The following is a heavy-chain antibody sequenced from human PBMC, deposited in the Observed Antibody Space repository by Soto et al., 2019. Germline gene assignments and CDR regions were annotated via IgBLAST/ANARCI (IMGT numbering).Heavy chain of an antibody. D-gene: IGHD1-26*01. J-gene: IGHJ6*02. CDR3: ARQQLLPFYYALDV. V-gene: IGHV4-59*01. CDR1: GGSISGYY. CDR2: IYYRGST. Sequence: SETLSLTCNVSGGSISGYYWSWIRQSPGKGLEYIGYIYYRGSTNYNSSLKSRVTMSVDTSKNQFSLKMNSVTAADTAVYYCARQQLLPFYYALDVWGQGTTVTVSS.